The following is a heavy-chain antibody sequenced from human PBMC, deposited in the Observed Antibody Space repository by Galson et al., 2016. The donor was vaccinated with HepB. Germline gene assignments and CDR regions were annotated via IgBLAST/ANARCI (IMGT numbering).Heavy chain of an antibody. J-gene: IGHJ5*02. V-gene: IGHV3-23*01. CDR3: AKRLPTTRPGVVRFDP. Sequence: SLRLSCAASGFSFSDFAMSWVRQAPGKGLEWVSGISFGGSTTYYADSVKGRFTISRDNSKNTLDLQMNSLRAEDTAVYYCAKRLPTTRPGVVRFDPWGQGTLVTVSS. CDR1: GFSFSDFA. D-gene: IGHD6-6*01. CDR2: ISFGGSTT.